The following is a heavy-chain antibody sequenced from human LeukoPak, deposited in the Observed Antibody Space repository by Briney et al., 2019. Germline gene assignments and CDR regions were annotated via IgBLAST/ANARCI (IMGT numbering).Heavy chain of an antibody. Sequence: GESLKISCKGSGYSFTSYCIGWVRQMPGKGLEWIGIIYPVDSDTRYSPSFQGQVTISADKSISTAYLQWSSLKASDTAMYYCARQRSYSSSWYSDYWGQGTLVTVSS. CDR2: IYPVDSDT. CDR1: GYSFTSYC. V-gene: IGHV5-51*01. D-gene: IGHD6-13*01. CDR3: ARQRSYSSSWYSDY. J-gene: IGHJ4*02.